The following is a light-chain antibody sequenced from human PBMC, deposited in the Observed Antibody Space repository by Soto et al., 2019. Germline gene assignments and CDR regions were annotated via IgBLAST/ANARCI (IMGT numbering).Light chain of an antibody. CDR3: ASLTTPNFV. Sequence: QSALTQPASVSGSPGQSITISCTGTSSDVGAYNLVSWYQHLPDKAPKLIISEVTNRPSGVSDRFSGSKSGNTASLTISGLQAEDEADYYCASLTTPNFVFGSGNKLTVL. CDR2: EVT. J-gene: IGLJ1*01. V-gene: IGLV2-14*01. CDR1: SSDVGAYNL.